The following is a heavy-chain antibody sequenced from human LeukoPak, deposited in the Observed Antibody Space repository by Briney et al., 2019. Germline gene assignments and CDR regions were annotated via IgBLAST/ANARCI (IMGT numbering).Heavy chain of an antibody. CDR3: AKTPASAGPPI. V-gene: IGHV3-30*02. CDR1: GFTFSTYG. Sequence: PGGSLRLSCAASGFTFSTYGIHWVRQAPGKGLQWVAFIRDVGSKKYYADSVKGRFTISRDNSKNTLYLQMNSLRPEDTAVYYCAKTPASAGPPIWGQGTMVPVSS. J-gene: IGHJ3*02. CDR2: IRDVGSKK.